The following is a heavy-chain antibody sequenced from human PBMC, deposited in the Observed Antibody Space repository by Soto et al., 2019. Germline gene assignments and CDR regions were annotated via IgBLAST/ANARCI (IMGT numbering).Heavy chain of an antibody. CDR3: ARAYDFWTNFDY. Sequence: PGGSLRLSCAASGFTFSDYYMSWIRQAPGKGLEWVSYITSSSSYTDYADSVKGRFTISRDNAKNSLYLQVNSLRAEDTAVYYCARAYDFWTNFDYWGRGTLVTVSS. V-gene: IGHV3-11*06. D-gene: IGHD3-3*01. CDR1: GFTFSDYY. J-gene: IGHJ4*02. CDR2: ITSSSSYT.